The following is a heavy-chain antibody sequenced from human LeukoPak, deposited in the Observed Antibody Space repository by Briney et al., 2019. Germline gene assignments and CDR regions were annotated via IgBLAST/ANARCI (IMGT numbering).Heavy chain of an antibody. CDR3: ARVSYGYSDY. CDR2: INHSGST. Sequence: SETLSLTCAVYGGSFSGYYWSWIRQPPGKGLEWIGEINHSGSTNYNPSLKSRVTISVDTSKNQFSLKLGSVTAADTAVYYCARVSYGYSDYWGQGTLVTVSS. V-gene: IGHV4-34*01. J-gene: IGHJ4*02. CDR1: GGSFSGYY. D-gene: IGHD5-18*01.